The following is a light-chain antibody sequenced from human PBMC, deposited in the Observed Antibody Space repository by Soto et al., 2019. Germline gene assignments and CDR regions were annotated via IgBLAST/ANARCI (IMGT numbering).Light chain of an antibody. CDR2: QAS. J-gene: IGKJ1*01. V-gene: IGKV1-5*03. CDR3: QQYNTYYR. CDR1: QTISSY. Sequence: IQITQCTSSLASSLGHRVTMTCRASQTISSYLNWYQQKPGKAPNLLIYQASSLETGVPSRFSGSGSGTEFTLTISRLQTDDFATYSRQQYNTYYRFCQGSMAAIK.